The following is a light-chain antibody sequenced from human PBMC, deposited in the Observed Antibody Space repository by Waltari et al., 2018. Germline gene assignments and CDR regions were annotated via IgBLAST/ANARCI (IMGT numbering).Light chain of an antibody. Sequence: QTVVTQEPSLTVSPGGTVTLTCASSTGAVTSNYYPNWFQQKPGQAPRALIYSTSNTHSWAPARFSGSLLGGKAALTLSGVQPEDEAEYYCLLFYGGAYVFGTGTKVTVL. J-gene: IGLJ1*01. CDR3: LLFYGGAYV. V-gene: IGLV7-43*01. CDR2: STS. CDR1: TGAVTSNYY.